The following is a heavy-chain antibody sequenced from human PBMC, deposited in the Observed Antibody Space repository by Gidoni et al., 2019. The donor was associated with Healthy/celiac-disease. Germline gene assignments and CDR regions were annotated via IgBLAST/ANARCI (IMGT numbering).Heavy chain of an antibody. J-gene: IGHJ6*02. V-gene: IGHV3-33*01. D-gene: IGHD1-1*01. CDR1: GFTFRSYG. CDR2: IWYDGSNK. CDR3: ARVRERQPYYSYYYGMDV. Sequence: QVQLVESGGGVVQPGRSLRLSCAASGFTFRSYGMHWVRQAPGKGLEWVAVIWYDGSNKYYAASVKGRFTISRDNSKNTLYLQMNSLRAEDTAVYYCARVRERQPYYSYYYGMDVWGQGTTVTVSS.